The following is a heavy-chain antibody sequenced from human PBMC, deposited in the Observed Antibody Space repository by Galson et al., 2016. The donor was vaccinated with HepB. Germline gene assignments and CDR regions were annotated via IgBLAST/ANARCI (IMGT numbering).Heavy chain of an antibody. V-gene: IGHV4-31*03. CDR3: ARARRSGSGWYFDY. Sequence: TLSLTCTVSGGSVTITDYYWSWIRQHPGNGLEWIGYIYYSGTTYYSPSLKSRVTISVDTSKSQVSLRLSSVTAADTAVYYCARARRSGSGWYFDYWGQGALVTVSS. CDR1: GGSVTITDYY. CDR2: IYYSGTT. D-gene: IGHD3-10*01. J-gene: IGHJ4*02.